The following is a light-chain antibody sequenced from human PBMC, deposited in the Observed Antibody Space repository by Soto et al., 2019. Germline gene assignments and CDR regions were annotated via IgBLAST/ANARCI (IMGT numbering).Light chain of an antibody. CDR2: GAS. CDR1: QSVRSN. CDR3: QQYNNWPSLT. V-gene: IGKV3-15*01. J-gene: IGKJ4*01. Sequence: EIVMTQSPATLSVSPGERATLSCRASQSVRSNLAWYQQKPGQAPRLLIYGASTRAIGIPARFSGSGSGTEFTLTISSLQSEDFAVYYCQQYNNWPSLTFGGGTKVDIK.